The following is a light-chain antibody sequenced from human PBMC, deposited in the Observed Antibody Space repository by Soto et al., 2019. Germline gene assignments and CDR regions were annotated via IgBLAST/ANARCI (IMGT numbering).Light chain of an antibody. CDR3: QQYSVWPWT. V-gene: IGKV3-15*01. J-gene: IGKJ1*01. CDR2: RAS. CDR1: QSLTTD. Sequence: EIVMTQSPATRSVSPGERATFSCRASQSLTTDLAWYQQRPGQAPRLLIYRASTRATGIPARFSGSGSGTEFTLTISSLQSEDFAVYYCQQYSVWPWTFGQGTKVDIK.